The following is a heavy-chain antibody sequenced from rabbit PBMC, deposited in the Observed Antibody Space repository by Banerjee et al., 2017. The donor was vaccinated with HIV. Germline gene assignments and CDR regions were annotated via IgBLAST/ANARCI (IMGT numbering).Heavy chain of an antibody. CDR2: IYVGSSGST. V-gene: IGHV1S45*01. CDR1: GFSFSSSYW. CDR3: ARDLAGVIGWNFGL. Sequence: QEQLEESGGDLVKPEGSLTLTCTASGFSFSSSYWIYWVRQAPGKGLEWIGTIYVGSSGSTYYASWAKGRFTISKTSSTTVTLQVTSLTAADTATYFCARDLAGVIGWNFGLWGPGTLVTVS. J-gene: IGHJ4*01. D-gene: IGHD4-1*01.